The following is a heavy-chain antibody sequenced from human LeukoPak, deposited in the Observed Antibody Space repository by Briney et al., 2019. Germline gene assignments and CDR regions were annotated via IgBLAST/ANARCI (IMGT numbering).Heavy chain of an antibody. CDR1: GFTFSDYY. CDR3: ARDAVTMVRGVNY. CDR2: ISSSGSTI. V-gene: IGHV3-11*01. Sequence: SGGSLRLSCAASGFTFSDYYMSWIRQAPGKGLEWVSSISSSGSTIYYADSVKGRFTISRDNAKNSLYLQMNSLRAEDTAVYYCARDAVTMVRGVNYWGQGTLVTVSS. D-gene: IGHD3-10*01. J-gene: IGHJ4*02.